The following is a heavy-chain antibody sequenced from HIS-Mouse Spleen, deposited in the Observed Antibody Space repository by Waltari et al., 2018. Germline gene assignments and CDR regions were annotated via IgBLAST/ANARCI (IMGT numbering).Heavy chain of an antibody. V-gene: IGHV4-39*07. CDR1: GGSISIRRYS. D-gene: IGHD6-13*01. J-gene: IGHJ2*01. CDR3: AREIPYSSSWDDWYFDL. CDR2: IYYGGST. Sequence: QLQLQDSVPGLVKPSETLSITCTVSGGSISIRRYSCAWIRQPPGKGREWIGSIYYGGSTYYNPSLKSRVTISVETSKNQFSLKLSYVTAADTAVYYCAREIPYSSSWDDWYFDLWGRGTLVTVSS.